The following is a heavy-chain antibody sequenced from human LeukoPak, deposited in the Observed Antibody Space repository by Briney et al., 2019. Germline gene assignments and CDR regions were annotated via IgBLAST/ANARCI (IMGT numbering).Heavy chain of an antibody. J-gene: IGHJ4*02. D-gene: IGHD3-22*01. CDR1: GFTFSSYS. V-gene: IGHV3-21*01. CDR3: ATAYDSSGYYYWVPNY. CDR2: ISSSSSYI. Sequence: GGTLRLSCAASGFTFSSYSMNWVRQAPGKGLEWVSSISSSSSYIYYADSVKGRFTISRDNAKNSLYLQMNSLRAEDTAVYYCATAYDSSGYYYWVPNYWGQGTLVTVSS.